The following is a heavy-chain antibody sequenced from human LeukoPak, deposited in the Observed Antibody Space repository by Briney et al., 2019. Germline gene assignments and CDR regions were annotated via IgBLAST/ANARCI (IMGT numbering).Heavy chain of an antibody. CDR1: GVSISSTSYY. CDR2: YYYSGRS. D-gene: IGHD2-15*01. CDR3: ARRPTYCSGGRCYSDAFDI. V-gene: IGHV4-39*01. J-gene: IGHJ3*02. Sequence: SETLSLTCTVSGVSISSTSYYWGWLRQPPGKGLEWIGSYYYSGRSFYNPSLKSRVTISEDTSKNQFSLKLSSVTAADTAVYYCARRPTYCSGGRCYSDAFDIWGQGTMVTVSS.